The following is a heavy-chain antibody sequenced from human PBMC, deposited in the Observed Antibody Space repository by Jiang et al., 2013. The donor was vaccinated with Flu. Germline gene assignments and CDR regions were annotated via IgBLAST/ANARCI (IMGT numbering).Heavy chain of an antibody. V-gene: IGHV4-30-4*08. CDR1: GGAIDSGAVY. Sequence: GPGLVKPSQTLSLLCTVSGGAIDSGAVYWSWIRQHPGKALEWIGYIHTTGNTLYDPSLRSRVTISRDTSQNQFSLKLSSVTAADTAVYYCARVVRVKEWLRLQYFDYWGQGTLVTVSS. CDR2: IHTTGNT. D-gene: IGHD5-12*01. J-gene: IGHJ4*02. CDR3: ARVVRVKEWLRLQYFDY.